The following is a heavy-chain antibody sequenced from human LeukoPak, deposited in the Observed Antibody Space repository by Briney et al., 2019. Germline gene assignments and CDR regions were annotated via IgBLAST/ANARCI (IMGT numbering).Heavy chain of an antibody. Sequence: GASVKVSCKASRYTFTGYYMHWVRQAPGQGLEWMGWINPNSGGTNYAQKFQGRVTMTRDTSISTAYMGLRRLRSDDTAVYYCARLGYCSRTSCYRYDNWFDPWGQGTLVTVSS. CDR2: INPNSGGT. CDR1: RYTFTGYY. D-gene: IGHD2-2*01. V-gene: IGHV1-2*02. J-gene: IGHJ5*02. CDR3: ARLGYCSRTSCYRYDNWFDP.